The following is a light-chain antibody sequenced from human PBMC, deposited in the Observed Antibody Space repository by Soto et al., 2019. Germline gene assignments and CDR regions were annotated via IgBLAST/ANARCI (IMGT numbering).Light chain of an antibody. Sequence: DIQMTQSPSSLSASVGDRVTITCRASQGISNYLAWYHQKPGKVPMLLIYAASTLQSGVQSRFSRSGSGTDFTLTISSLQPEDVATYYCQKYGSAPLTFGQGTKVDIK. CDR2: AAS. J-gene: IGKJ1*01. V-gene: IGKV1-27*01. CDR3: QKYGSAPLT. CDR1: QGISNY.